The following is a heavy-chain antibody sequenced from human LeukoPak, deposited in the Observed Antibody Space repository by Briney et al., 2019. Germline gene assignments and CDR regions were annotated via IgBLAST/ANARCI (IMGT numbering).Heavy chain of an antibody. V-gene: IGHV1-69-2*01. CDR2: VDPEDGET. Sequence: ASVKVSCKVSGYTFTDHYMHWVQQAPGKGLEWMGLVDPEDGETIYAEKFQGRVTITADTSTDRAYMALSSLRSEDKAVDFCSRGGRGYSYGSSGYYFDYWGQGTLVTASS. CDR3: SRGGRGYSYGSSGYYFDY. CDR1: GYTFTDHY. J-gene: IGHJ4*02. D-gene: IGHD5-18*01.